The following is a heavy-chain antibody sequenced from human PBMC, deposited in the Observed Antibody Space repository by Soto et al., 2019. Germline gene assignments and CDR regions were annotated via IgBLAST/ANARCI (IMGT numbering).Heavy chain of an antibody. J-gene: IGHJ6*02. CDR1: GFTFSSYW. Sequence: LRLSCAASGFTFSSYWMSWVRQAPGKGLEWVANIKQDGSEKYYVDSVKGRFTISRDNAKNSLYLQMNSLRAEDTAVYYCARDPYYADSSDYYYYGMDVWGQGTTVTV. CDR2: IKQDGSEK. D-gene: IGHD3-22*01. CDR3: ARDPYYADSSDYYYYGMDV. V-gene: IGHV3-7*03.